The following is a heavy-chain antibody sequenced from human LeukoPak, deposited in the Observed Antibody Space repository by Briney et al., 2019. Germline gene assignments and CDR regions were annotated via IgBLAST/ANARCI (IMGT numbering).Heavy chain of an antibody. Sequence: PSETLSLTCTVSGGSVSSTTYYWSWIRQPPGKGLEWIASINYSGSTYYNPSLKSRVTISVDTSENQFSLKLSSVTAADTAVYYCARYVVYGSGKYYFDYWGQGTLVTASA. J-gene: IGHJ4*02. CDR3: ARYVVYGSGKYYFDY. V-gene: IGHV4-39*01. CDR1: GGSVSSTTYY. D-gene: IGHD3-10*01. CDR2: INYSGST.